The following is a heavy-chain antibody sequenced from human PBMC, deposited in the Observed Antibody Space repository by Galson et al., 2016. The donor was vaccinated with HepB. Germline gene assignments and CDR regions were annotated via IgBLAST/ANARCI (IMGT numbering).Heavy chain of an antibody. D-gene: IGHD1-26*01. CDR3: ARGLVGSTTAFDP. CDR1: GFTVTRSY. V-gene: IGHV3-53*05. CDR2: IYSGGAT. Sequence: SLRLSCAASGFTVTRSYMSWVRQAPGQGLEWVSVIYSGGATYYTDSARGRFTISRDDSKNTLFLQMDSLRPKETAAYYCARGLVGSTTAFDPWGQGTLVAVSS. J-gene: IGHJ5*02.